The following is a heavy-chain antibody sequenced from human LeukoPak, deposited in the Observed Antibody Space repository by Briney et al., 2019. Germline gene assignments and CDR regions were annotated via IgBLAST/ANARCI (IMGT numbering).Heavy chain of an antibody. CDR1: GGSFSGYY. J-gene: IGHJ4*02. Sequence: SETLSLTCAVYGGSFSGYYWSWIRQPPGKGLEWIGEINHSGSTNYNPSLKSRVTISVDTSKNQLSLKLSSVTAADTAVYYCARLLWGLREDYWGQGTLVTVSS. D-gene: IGHD3-16*01. V-gene: IGHV4-34*01. CDR3: ARLLWGLREDY. CDR2: INHSGST.